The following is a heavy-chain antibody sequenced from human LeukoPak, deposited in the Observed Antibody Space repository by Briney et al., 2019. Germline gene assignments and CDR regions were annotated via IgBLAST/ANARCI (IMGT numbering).Heavy chain of an antibody. D-gene: IGHD4-17*01. CDR2: IYYSGTT. CDR1: GGSIRGTSYY. Sequence: SETLSLTCTVSGGSIRGTSYYWGWIRQPPGKGLEWIGIIYYSGTTYYNPSLKSRVTISIDTPENQFSLKLSSVTAADTAVYYCARRRTAPVYYFDSWGQGTLVTVSS. V-gene: IGHV4-39*01. CDR3: ARRRTAPVYYFDS. J-gene: IGHJ4*02.